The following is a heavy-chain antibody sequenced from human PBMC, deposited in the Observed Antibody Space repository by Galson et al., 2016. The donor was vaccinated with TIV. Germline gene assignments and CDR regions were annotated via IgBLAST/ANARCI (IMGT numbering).Heavy chain of an antibody. CDR2: INPNSGGT. Sequence: SVKVSCKASGYTFTSYHVRWVRQAPGQGLEWMGSINPNSGGTNYAQSFQGRVTITRDTSSSTASMELSMLRSDDTATYYCARAATVVGDWYFDLWGRGTLVPVSS. J-gene: IGHJ2*01. V-gene: IGHV1-2*02. D-gene: IGHD4-23*01. CDR3: ARAATVVGDWYFDL. CDR1: GYTFTSYH.